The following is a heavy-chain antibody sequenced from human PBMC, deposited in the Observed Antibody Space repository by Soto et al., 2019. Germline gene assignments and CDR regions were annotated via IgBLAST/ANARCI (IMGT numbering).Heavy chain of an antibody. D-gene: IGHD6-19*01. J-gene: IGHJ4*02. CDR3: LKDRAFRTVAGTDH. Sequence: PGGSLRLSCVTSGFTFRSYGMNWVRQAPGGGLEWVANIIGSGDSTSYADSVTGRFTTSRDNSQNTLFLQMDRLRVDDTATYYCLKDRAFRTVAGTDHWGRGALVTFSS. CDR1: GFTFRSYG. CDR2: IIGSGDST. V-gene: IGHV3-23*01.